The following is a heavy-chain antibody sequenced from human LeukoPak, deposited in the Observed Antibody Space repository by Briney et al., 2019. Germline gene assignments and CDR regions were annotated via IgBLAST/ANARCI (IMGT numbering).Heavy chain of an antibody. CDR1: GFTFSSYG. CDR2: ISYDGSNK. J-gene: IGHJ4*02. D-gene: IGHD3-22*01. V-gene: IGHV3-30*03. Sequence: GGSLRLSCAASGFTFSSYGMHWVRQAPGKGLEWVAVISYDGSNKYYADSVKGRFTISRDNSKNTLYLQMNSLRAEDTAVYYCARDYYDSSGYPDYWGQGTLVSVSS. CDR3: ARDYYDSSGYPDY.